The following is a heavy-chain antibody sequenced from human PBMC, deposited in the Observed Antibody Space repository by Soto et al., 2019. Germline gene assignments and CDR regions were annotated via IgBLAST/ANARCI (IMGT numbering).Heavy chain of an antibody. D-gene: IGHD1-26*01. CDR2: MNPNSGNT. V-gene: IGHV1-8*01. J-gene: IGHJ5*02. Sequence: ASVKVSCKASGYTFSNYDINWVRQATGQGLEWVGRMNPNSGNTGYAQKFQGRVTMTRNTSISTAYMELSSLRSEDTAVYYCARSPVIGSTNQWFAPWGQGTLVTVSS. CDR3: ARSPVIGSTNQWFAP. CDR1: GYTFSNYD.